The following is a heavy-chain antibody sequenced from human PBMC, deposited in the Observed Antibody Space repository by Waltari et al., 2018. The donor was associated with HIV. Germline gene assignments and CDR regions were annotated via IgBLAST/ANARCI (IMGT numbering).Heavy chain of an antibody. D-gene: IGHD2-2*01. CDR2: SYYSGSS. Sequence: QVQLQESGPGLVKPSQTLSLTCPVSGGSISSGDYYRSWIRQPPGKGLEWIGYSYYSGSSYYTPSLKSRVTISADASKNQFAPMLSSVSAADTAVYYCTRAGSVFGTSPYGMDVWGQGTTVAVSS. J-gene: IGHJ6*02. CDR1: GGSISSGDYY. CDR3: TRAGSVFGTSPYGMDV. V-gene: IGHV4-30-4*01.